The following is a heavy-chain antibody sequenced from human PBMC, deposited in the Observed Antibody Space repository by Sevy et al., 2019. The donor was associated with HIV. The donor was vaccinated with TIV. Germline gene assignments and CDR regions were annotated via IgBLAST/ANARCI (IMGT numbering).Heavy chain of an antibody. CDR3: AKDLRYYSDSSGFGAFDI. J-gene: IGHJ3*02. D-gene: IGHD3-22*01. CDR2: ISYDGSNK. CDR1: GFTFSSNG. Sequence: GGSLRLSCAASGFTFSSNGMHWVRQAPGKGLEWVAVISYDGSNKYYADSAKGRFTISRDNSKNTLYLQMNSLRAEDTGVYYCAKDLRYYSDSSGFGAFDIWGQGTMVTVSS. V-gene: IGHV3-30*18.